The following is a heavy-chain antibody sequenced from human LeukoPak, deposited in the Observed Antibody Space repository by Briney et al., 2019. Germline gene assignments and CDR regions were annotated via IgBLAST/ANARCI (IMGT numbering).Heavy chain of an antibody. V-gene: IGHV3-23*01. CDR3: SKWKAIVLVPAARSPIDY. CDR1: GFTFSSYG. J-gene: IGHJ4*02. Sequence: PGGSLRLSCAASGFTFSSYGMSWVRQAPGKGLEWVSAISGSGGSTYYADSVKGRFIISRDTSKNTLYLQMNSLRAEDTAVYYCSKWKAIVLVPAARSPIDYWGQGTLVTVSS. D-gene: IGHD2-2*01. CDR2: ISGSGGST.